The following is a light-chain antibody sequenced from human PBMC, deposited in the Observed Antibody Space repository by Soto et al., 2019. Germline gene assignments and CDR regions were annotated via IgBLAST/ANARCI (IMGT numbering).Light chain of an antibody. Sequence: EIVLTQSPDTLSLSPGERGSLSCRASQSLTTNFLAWYQQRPGLAPRLLIYGASSRVTDIPDRFSGNGSGTDFTLTINGLEADYFGVYYFQHYGGSPPSTFGQGTKV. V-gene: IGKV3-20*01. CDR1: QSLTTNF. J-gene: IGKJ1*01. CDR2: GAS. CDR3: QHYGGSPPST.